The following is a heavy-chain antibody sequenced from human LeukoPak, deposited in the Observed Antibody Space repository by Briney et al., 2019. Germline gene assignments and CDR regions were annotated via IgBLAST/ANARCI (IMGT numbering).Heavy chain of an antibody. D-gene: IGHD5-24*01. Sequence: ASVKVSCKASGYTFTSYGISWVRQAPGQGLEWMGWINTNTGNPTYAQGFTGRFVFSLDTSVSTAYLQISSLKAEDTAVYHCAEPETRDGYNPSHDAFDIWGQGTMVTVSS. V-gene: IGHV7-4-1*02. CDR2: INTNTGNP. J-gene: IGHJ3*02. CDR1: GYTFTSYG. CDR3: AEPETRDGYNPSHDAFDI.